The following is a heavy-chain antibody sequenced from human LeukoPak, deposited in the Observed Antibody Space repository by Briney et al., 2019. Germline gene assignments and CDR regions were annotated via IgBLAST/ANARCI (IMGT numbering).Heavy chain of an antibody. CDR3: ARDKKSGESSEIDY. CDR1: GFTFSSYS. D-gene: IGHD3-10*01. Sequence: GGSLRLSCAAYGFTFSSYSMNWVRQAPGKGLEWVSSISSSSSYIYYADSVKGRFTVSRDNAKNTLNLQMNNLRAEDTAVYYCARDKKSGESSEIDYWGQGTLVTVSS. CDR2: ISSSSSYI. V-gene: IGHV3-21*01. J-gene: IGHJ4*02.